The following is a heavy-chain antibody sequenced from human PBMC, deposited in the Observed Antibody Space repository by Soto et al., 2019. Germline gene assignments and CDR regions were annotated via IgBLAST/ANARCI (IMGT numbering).Heavy chain of an antibody. V-gene: IGHV3-11*01. CDR1: GFTFSDYY. D-gene: IGHD3-22*01. CDR2: ISSSGSTI. Sequence: GGSLRLSCAASGFTFSDYYMSWIRQAPGKGLEWVSYISSSGSTIYYADSVKGRFTISRDNAKNSLYLQMNSLRAEDTAVYYCPRRADSYYYYGMDVWGQGTTVTVSS. CDR3: PRRADSYYYYGMDV. J-gene: IGHJ6*02.